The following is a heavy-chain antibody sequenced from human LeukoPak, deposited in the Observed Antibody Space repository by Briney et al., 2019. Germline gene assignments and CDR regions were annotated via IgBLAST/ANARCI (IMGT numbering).Heavy chain of an antibody. CDR2: IYHSGST. CDR3: ARVAIRFGAFDI. CDR1: GGSISSGGYS. Sequence: SETLSLTCAVSGGSISSGGYSWSWIRQPPGKGLEWIGYIYHSGSTYYNPSLKSRVTISVDRSKNQFSLKLSSVTAADTAVYYCARVAIRFGAFDIWGQGTMVTVSS. D-gene: IGHD3-16*01. V-gene: IGHV4-30-2*01. J-gene: IGHJ3*02.